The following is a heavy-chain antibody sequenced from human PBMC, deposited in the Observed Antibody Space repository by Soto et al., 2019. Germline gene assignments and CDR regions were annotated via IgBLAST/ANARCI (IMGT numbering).Heavy chain of an antibody. CDR2: IKQDGSQK. D-gene: IGHD4-17*01. CDR3: MTSVTTHAY. J-gene: IGHJ4*02. Sequence: EVQLVESGGGLVQPGGSLRLSCAASGFTLSSYWMNWVRLAPGKGLEWVANIKQDGSQKNYVDSVKVRFTISRDNAKNSLYLQMSSLSAEDPAVYYCMTSVTTHAYWGQGTLVTVSS. CDR1: GFTLSSYW. V-gene: IGHV3-7*01.